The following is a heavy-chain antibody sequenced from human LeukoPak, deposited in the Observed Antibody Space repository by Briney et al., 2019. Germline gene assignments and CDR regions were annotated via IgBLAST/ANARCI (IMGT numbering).Heavy chain of an antibody. J-gene: IGHJ4*02. CDR3: ARGSSGSTLDY. D-gene: IGHD3-22*01. V-gene: IGHV3-30-3*01. Sequence: GGSLRLSCAASGFTFSSYAMHWVRQAPGKGLEWVAVISYDGSNKYYADSVKGRFTISRDNSKNTLYLQMNSLRAEGTAVYYCARGSSGSTLDYWGQGTLVTVSS. CDR1: GFTFSSYA. CDR2: ISYDGSNK.